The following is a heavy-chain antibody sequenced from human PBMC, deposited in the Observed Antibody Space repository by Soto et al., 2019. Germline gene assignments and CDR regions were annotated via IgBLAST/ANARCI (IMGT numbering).Heavy chain of an antibody. CDR1: GGSISSSSYY. CDR2: IYYSGST. Sequence: QLQLQESGPGLVKPSETLSLTCTVSGGSISSSSYYWGWIRQPPGKGLEWIGSIYYSGSTYYNPSLKSRVTISRDTSKNQFSLMLRSVTAADTAVYSCAVNIAVVPAAMSKPIDYWGQGTLVTVSS. V-gene: IGHV4-39*01. CDR3: AVNIAVVPAAMSKPIDY. J-gene: IGHJ4*02. D-gene: IGHD2-2*01.